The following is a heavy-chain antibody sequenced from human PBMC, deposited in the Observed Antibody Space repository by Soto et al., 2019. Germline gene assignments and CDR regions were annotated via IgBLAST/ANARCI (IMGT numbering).Heavy chain of an antibody. J-gene: IGHJ4*02. CDR1: GYTFTGYY. Sequence: SVKVSSKASGYTFTGYYMHWVRQDQGQGLEWMGWISAYNGNTNYAQKLQGRVTMTTDTSTSTAYMELRSLRSDDTAVYYCARGVPAAIGFYYYYFDYWGQGTLVTVSS. D-gene: IGHD2-2*01. V-gene: IGHV1-18*04. CDR2: ISAYNGNT. CDR3: ARGVPAAIGFYYYYFDY.